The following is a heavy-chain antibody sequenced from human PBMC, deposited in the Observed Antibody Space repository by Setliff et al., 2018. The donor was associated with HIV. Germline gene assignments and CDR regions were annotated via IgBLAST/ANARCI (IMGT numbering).Heavy chain of an antibody. J-gene: IGHJ6*02. CDR2: ISAYNGNT. CDR1: GYTFTSYG. CDR3: ARGYSAAGTLYYYGMDG. D-gene: IGHD6-13*01. V-gene: IGHV1-18*01. Sequence: ASVKVSCKASGYTFTSYGISWVRQAPGQGLEWMGWISAYNGNTNYAQKLQGRVTMTTDTSTSTAYMELRSLRSDDTAVYYCARGYSAAGTLYYYGMDGWGQGTTVTVSS.